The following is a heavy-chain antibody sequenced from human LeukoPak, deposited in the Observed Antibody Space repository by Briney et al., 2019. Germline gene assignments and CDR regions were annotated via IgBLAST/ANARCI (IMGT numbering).Heavy chain of an antibody. CDR1: GGSISSSSYY. V-gene: IGHV4-39*01. CDR3: ARPVRDGYNFYFDY. Sequence: SETLSLTCTVSGGSISSSSYYWGWIRQPPGKGLEWIGSIYYSGSTYCNPSLKSRVTISVDTSKNQFSLKPSSVTAADTAVYYCARPVRDGYNFYFDYWGQGTLVTVSS. CDR2: IYYSGST. D-gene: IGHD5-12*01. J-gene: IGHJ4*02.